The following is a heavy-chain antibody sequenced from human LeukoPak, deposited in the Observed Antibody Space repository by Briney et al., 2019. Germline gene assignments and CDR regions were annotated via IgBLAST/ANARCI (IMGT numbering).Heavy chain of an antibody. CDR1: GFTFSSHG. J-gene: IGHJ4*02. CDR3: AKSIPAIAVAVSTRQ. D-gene: IGHD6-19*01. Sequence: GGSLRLSCAASGFTFSSHGMHWVRQAPGKGLEWVAFIGYDGSNKNYADSVKGRFTISRDNSKNTLYLQMNSLKPDDTAMYYCAKSIPAIAVAVSTRQWGQGTLVTVSS. CDR2: IGYDGSNK. V-gene: IGHV3-30*02.